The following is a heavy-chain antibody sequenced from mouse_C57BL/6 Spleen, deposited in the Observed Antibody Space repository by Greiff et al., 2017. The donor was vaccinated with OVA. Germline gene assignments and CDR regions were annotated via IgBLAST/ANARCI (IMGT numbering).Heavy chain of an antibody. D-gene: IGHD4-1*02. J-gene: IGHJ2*01. CDR2: ISSGGSYT. CDR3: ARHPSTGCFDY. Sequence: EVQLKESGGDLVKPGGSLKLSCAASGFTFSSYGMSWVRQTPDKRLEWVATISSGGSYTYYPDSVKGRFTISRDNAKNTLYLQMSSLKSEDTAMYYCARHPSTGCFDYWGQGTTLTVSS. CDR1: GFTFSSYG. V-gene: IGHV5-6*01.